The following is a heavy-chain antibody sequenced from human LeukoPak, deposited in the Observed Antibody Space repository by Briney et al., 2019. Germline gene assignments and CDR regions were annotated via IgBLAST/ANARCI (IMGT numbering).Heavy chain of an antibody. V-gene: IGHV4-39*07. Sequence: SETLSLTCTVSGGSISSSSYYWGWIRQPPGKGLEWIGSIYYSGSTYYNPSLKSRVTISIDTSKNQFSLKLSSVTAADTAVYYCARDVGATPGYFDYWGQGTLVTVSS. CDR1: GGSISSSSYY. CDR2: IYYSGST. CDR3: ARDVGATPGYFDY. D-gene: IGHD1-26*01. J-gene: IGHJ4*02.